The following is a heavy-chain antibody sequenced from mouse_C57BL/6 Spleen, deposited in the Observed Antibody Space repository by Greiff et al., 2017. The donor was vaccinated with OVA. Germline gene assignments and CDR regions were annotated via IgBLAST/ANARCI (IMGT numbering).Heavy chain of an antibody. CDR2: ISYDGSN. D-gene: IGHD1-1*01. Sequence: EVKLMESGPGLVKPSQSLSLTCSVTGYSITSGYYWNWIRQFPGNKLEWMGYISYDGSNNYNPSLKNRISITRDTSKNQFFLKLNSVTTEDTATYYGARGNYYGSSLYYAMDYWGQGTSVTVSS. CDR3: ARGNYYGSSLYYAMDY. CDR1: GYSITSGYY. J-gene: IGHJ4*01. V-gene: IGHV3-6*01.